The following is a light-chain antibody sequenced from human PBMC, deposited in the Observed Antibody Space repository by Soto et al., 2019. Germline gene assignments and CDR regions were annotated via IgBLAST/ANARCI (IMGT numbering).Light chain of an antibody. CDR2: AAS. V-gene: IGKV1-6*01. Sequence: IQLTQSPTSLSASVGDRVTITCRASQGIRIDLGWYQQKPGKAPKLLIYAASTLQTGVPSRFNGSGSGTDFTLTISSLQPEDFATYYCLQDYNFPWTFGQGTKVDIK. J-gene: IGKJ1*01. CDR1: QGIRID. CDR3: LQDYNFPWT.